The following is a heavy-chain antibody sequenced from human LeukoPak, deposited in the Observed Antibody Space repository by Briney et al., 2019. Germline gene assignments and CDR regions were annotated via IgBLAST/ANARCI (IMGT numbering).Heavy chain of an antibody. CDR1: GYPFSSYS. J-gene: IGHJ4*02. V-gene: IGHV3-48*02. D-gene: IGHD2/OR15-2a*01. Sequence: GGSLRLSCVASGYPFSSYSMNWIRQAPGKGLEWVSYISVSGGVRSYADSVKGRFTISRGDARNSLYLQMNSLKDEDTAVYYCARDRGYFYDQLDYWGQGTLVTVSS. CDR2: ISVSGGVR. CDR3: ARDRGYFYDQLDY.